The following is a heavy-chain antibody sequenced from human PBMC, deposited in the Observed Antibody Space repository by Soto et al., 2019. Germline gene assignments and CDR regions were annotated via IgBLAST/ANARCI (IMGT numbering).Heavy chain of an antibody. Sequence: SETLSLTCTVSGVSISSSSYYWGWIRQPPGKGLEWIGSIYYSGSTYYNPSLKSRVTISVDTSKNQFSLKLSSVTAADTAVYYCARRYGAYDAFDIWGQGTMVTVSS. CDR1: GVSISSSSYY. V-gene: IGHV4-39*01. D-gene: IGHD4-17*01. J-gene: IGHJ3*02. CDR2: IYYSGST. CDR3: ARRYGAYDAFDI.